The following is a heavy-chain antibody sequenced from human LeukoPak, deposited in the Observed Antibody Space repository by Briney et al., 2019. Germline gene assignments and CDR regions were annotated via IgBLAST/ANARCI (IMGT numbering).Heavy chain of an antibody. V-gene: IGHV4-59*01. D-gene: IGHD3-22*01. CDR2: IYYSGST. CDR1: GGSISSYY. J-gene: IGHJ3*02. Sequence: PSGTLSLTCTVSGGSISSYYWSWIRQPPGKGLEWIGYIYYSGSTNYNPSLKSRVTISVDTSKNQFSLKLSSVTAADTAVYYCARDHPVSGYYYNAFDIWGQGTMVTVSS. CDR3: ARDHPVSGYYYNAFDI.